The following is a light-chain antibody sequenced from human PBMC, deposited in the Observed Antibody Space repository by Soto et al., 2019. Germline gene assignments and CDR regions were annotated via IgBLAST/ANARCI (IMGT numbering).Light chain of an antibody. CDR1: QSVSSY. Sequence: EIVLTQSPATLSLSPGERATLSYRASQSVSSYLAWYQQKPGQAPRLLIYAASNRATGIPARFSGSGSGTDFTLTISSLEPEDFAVYYCQQRSNWPPLTFGGGTKVEIK. CDR3: QQRSNWPPLT. V-gene: IGKV3-11*01. J-gene: IGKJ4*01. CDR2: AAS.